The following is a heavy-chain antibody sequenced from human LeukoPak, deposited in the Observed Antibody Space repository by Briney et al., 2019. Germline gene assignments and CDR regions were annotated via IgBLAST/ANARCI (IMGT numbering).Heavy chain of an antibody. J-gene: IGHJ5*02. CDR3: ARRHYPGWFDP. Sequence: SETLSLTCAVYGGSFSGYYWSWIRQPPGKGLEWIGEINHSGSTNYNPSLKSRVTISVDTSKNQFSLKLSSVTAADTAVYYCARRHYPGWFDPWGQGTLVTVSS. CDR1: GGSFSGYY. D-gene: IGHD3-10*01. V-gene: IGHV4-34*01. CDR2: INHSGST.